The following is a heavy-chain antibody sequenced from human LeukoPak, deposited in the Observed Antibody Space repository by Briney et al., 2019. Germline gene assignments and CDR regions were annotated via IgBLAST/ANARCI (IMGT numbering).Heavy chain of an antibody. J-gene: IGHJ4*02. CDR2: ISSSGSTM. CDR3: AKSGYNRFDY. D-gene: IGHD5-24*01. V-gene: IGHV3-48*03. Sequence: GGSLRLSCAASGFTFSSYEMNRVRQAPGKGLEWVSYISSSGSTMYYADSVKGRFTISRDNAKNSLSLQMNSLRAEDTAVYYCAKSGYNRFDYWGQGTLVTVSS. CDR1: GFTFSSYE.